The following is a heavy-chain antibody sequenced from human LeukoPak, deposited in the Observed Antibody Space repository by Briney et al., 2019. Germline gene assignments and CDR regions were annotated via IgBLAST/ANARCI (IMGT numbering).Heavy chain of an antibody. CDR3: ARGGDCSSTSCYNWFDP. J-gene: IGHJ5*02. D-gene: IGHD2-2*01. Sequence: ASVKVSCKASGYTFTSYTMNWVRQAPGQGLEWMGWINTNTGNPTYAQGFTGRFVFSLDTSVSTAYLQISSLKAEDTAVYYCARGGDCSSTSCYNWFDPWGQGTLVTVSS. CDR2: INTNTGNP. CDR1: GYTFTSYT. V-gene: IGHV7-4-1*02.